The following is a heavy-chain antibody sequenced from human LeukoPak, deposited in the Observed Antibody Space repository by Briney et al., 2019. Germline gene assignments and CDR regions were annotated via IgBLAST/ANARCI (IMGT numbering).Heavy chain of an antibody. J-gene: IGHJ4*02. V-gene: IGHV3-30*18. Sequence: GRSLRLSCAASGFTFSSHGMHWVRQAPGKGLEWVAVISYDGSNKYYADSVKGRFTISRDNSKNTLYLQMNSLRAEDTAVYYCAKDDEGAIGYWGQGTLVTVSS. D-gene: IGHD1-26*01. CDR2: ISYDGSNK. CDR1: GFTFSSHG. CDR3: AKDDEGAIGY.